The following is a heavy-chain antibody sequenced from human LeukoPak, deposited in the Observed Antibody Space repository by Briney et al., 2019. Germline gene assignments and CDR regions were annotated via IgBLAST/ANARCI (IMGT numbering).Heavy chain of an antibody. V-gene: IGHV4-39*01. D-gene: IGHD3-3*01. CDR1: GGSISSSSYY. CDR2: IYYSGST. CDR3: ARPTRYDFWSGYPGGAFDI. J-gene: IGHJ3*02. Sequence: SSETLSLTCTVSGGSISSSSYYWGWIRQPPGKGLEWIGSIYYSGSTYYNPSLKSRVTISVDTSKNQFSLKLSSVTAADTAVYYCARPTRYDFWSGYPGGAFDIWGQGTMVTVSS.